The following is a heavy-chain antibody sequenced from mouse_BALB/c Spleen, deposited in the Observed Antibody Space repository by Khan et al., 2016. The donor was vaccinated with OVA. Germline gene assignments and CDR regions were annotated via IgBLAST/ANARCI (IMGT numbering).Heavy chain of an antibody. Sequence: EVQLQESGPGLVKPSQSLSLTCTVTGYSITSNYAWNWIRQFPGNKLEWMGYISYSGTTRYNPSLKIRISITRDTSQNQFFLQLNSVTTEDTATYYCARGNYYGYAMDYWGQGTSVTVSS. D-gene: IGHD1-1*01. CDR2: ISYSGTT. CDR3: ARGNYYGYAMDY. CDR1: GYSITSNYA. J-gene: IGHJ4*01. V-gene: IGHV3-2*02.